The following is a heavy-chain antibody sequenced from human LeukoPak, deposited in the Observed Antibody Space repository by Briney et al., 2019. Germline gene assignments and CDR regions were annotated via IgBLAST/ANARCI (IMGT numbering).Heavy chain of an antibody. CDR2: IYSGGST. V-gene: IGHV3-53*05. Sequence: PGGSLRLSCAASGFTVSSNYMSWVRQAPGKGLEWVSVIYSGGSTYYADSVKGRFTISRDNSKNTLYMQVNSLRAEDTAVYYCAREIPRGSSFDYWGQGTLVTVS. D-gene: IGHD6-13*01. CDR3: AREIPRGSSFDY. CDR1: GFTVSSNY. J-gene: IGHJ4*02.